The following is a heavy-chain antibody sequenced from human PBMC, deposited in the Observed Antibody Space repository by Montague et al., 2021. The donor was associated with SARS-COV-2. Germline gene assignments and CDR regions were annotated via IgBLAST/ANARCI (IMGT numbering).Heavy chain of an antibody. CDR1: GGSISSSGYY. CDR2: IYYSRST. CDR3: ARHVGDIVVVIAIRGTYYFDY. Sequence: SETLSLTCTVSGGSISSSGYYWGWIRQPPGKGLEWIGTIYYSRSTYYNPSLKSRVTISVDTSKNQFSLKLSSVTAADTAVYYCARHVGDIVVVIAIRGTYYFDYWGHGTLVTVSS. D-gene: IGHD2-21*01. J-gene: IGHJ4*01. V-gene: IGHV4-39*01.